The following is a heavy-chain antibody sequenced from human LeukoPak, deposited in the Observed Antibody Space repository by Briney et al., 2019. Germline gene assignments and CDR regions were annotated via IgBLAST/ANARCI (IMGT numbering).Heavy chain of an antibody. D-gene: IGHD3-16*02. V-gene: IGHV3-7*01. CDR2: IKQGGREK. Sequence: SGGSLRLSCAASGFTFSSYWMSWVRQAPGKGLEWVANIKQGGREKYYVDSVKGRFTISRDNAKNSLYLQMNSLRAEDTAVYYCAREVRLGELSFFDYWGQGTLVTVSS. J-gene: IGHJ4*02. CDR1: GFTFSSYW. CDR3: AREVRLGELSFFDY.